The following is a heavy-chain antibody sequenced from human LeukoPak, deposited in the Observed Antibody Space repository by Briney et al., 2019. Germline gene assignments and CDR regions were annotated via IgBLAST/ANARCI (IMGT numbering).Heavy chain of an antibody. CDR1: GGSISSSSYY. V-gene: IGHV4-39*01. CDR3: ASKPRYCSGGSCYFGYLDY. CDR2: IYYSGST. J-gene: IGHJ4*02. Sequence: SETLSLTCTVSGGSISSSSYYWGWIRQPPGKGLEWIGGIYYSGSTYYNPSLKSRVTISVDTSKNQFSLKLSSVTAADTAVYYCASKPRYCSGGSCYFGYLDYWGQGTLVTVSS. D-gene: IGHD2-15*01.